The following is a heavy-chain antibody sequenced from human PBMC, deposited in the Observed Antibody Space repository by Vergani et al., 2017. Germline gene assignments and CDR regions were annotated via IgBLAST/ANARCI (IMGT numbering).Heavy chain of an antibody. CDR3: AREVVVTGAVAFDI. J-gene: IGHJ3*02. CDR2: IRSKAYGGTT. D-gene: IGHD2-21*02. V-gene: IGHV3-49*04. CDR1: GFTFGDYA. Sequence: VQLVESGGGLVQPGRSLRLSCTASGFTFGDYAMSWVRQAPGKGLEWVGFIRSKAYGGTTEYAASVKGRFTISRDNSKNTLYLQMNSLRAEDTAVYYCAREVVVTGAVAFDIWGQGTMVTISS.